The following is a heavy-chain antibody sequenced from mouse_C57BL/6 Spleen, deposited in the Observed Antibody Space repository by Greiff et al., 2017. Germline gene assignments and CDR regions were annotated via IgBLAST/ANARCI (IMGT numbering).Heavy chain of an antibody. V-gene: IGHV3-8*01. J-gene: IGHJ4*01. CDR1: GYSITSDY. D-gene: IGHD3-3*01. CDR3: ARGISDRRYAMDY. CDR2: ISYSGST. Sequence: EVKLVESGPGLAKPSQTLSLTCSVTGYSITSDYWNWIRKFPGNKLEYMGYISYSGSTYYNPSLKSRISITRDTSKNQYYLQLNSVTTEDTATYYCARGISDRRYAMDYWGQGTSVTVSS.